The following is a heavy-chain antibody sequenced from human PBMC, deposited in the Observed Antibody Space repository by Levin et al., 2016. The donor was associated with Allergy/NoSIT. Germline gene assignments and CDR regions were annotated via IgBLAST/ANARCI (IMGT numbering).Heavy chain of an antibody. CDR1: GGSISKNNW. Sequence: SETLSLTCGVSGGSISKNNWWIWVRQPPGKGLEWIGEIHHSGSTNYNPSLKSRVAISLDKSKIQFSLKLSSVTAADTAVYYCARDFTTFGVVRTTSNWFDPWGQGTLVTVSS. D-gene: IGHD3-3*01. V-gene: IGHV4-4*02. CDR2: IHHSGST. CDR3: ARDFTTFGVVRTTSNWFDP. J-gene: IGHJ5*02.